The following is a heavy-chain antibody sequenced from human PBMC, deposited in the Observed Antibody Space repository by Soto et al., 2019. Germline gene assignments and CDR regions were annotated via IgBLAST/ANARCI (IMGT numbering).Heavy chain of an antibody. CDR3: AKVPSVPAAPRYYGMDV. J-gene: IGHJ6*02. D-gene: IGHD2-2*01. Sequence: GGSLRLSCAASGFTFSSYAMSWVRQAPGKGLEWVSAISGSGGSTYYADSVKGRFTISRDNSKNTLYLQMNSLRAEDTAVYYCAKVPSVPAAPRYYGMDVWGQGTTVTVSS. CDR1: GFTFSSYA. V-gene: IGHV3-23*01. CDR2: ISGSGGST.